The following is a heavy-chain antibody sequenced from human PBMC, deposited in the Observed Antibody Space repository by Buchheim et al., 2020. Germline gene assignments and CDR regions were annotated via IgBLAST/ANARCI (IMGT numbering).Heavy chain of an antibody. CDR2: IRSKTNSYAT. V-gene: IGHV3-73*02. D-gene: IGHD3-3*01. CDR3: TRSNDFWSAFDY. J-gene: IGHJ4*02. Sequence: EVQLVESGGGLVQPGGSLKVSCAASGFTFSGSAVHWVRQASGKGLEWVGRIRSKTNSYATTYAASVKGRFTISRDASKNTAYLQMNGLKAEDTAVYDCTRSNDFWSAFDYWGQGTL. CDR1: GFTFSGSA.